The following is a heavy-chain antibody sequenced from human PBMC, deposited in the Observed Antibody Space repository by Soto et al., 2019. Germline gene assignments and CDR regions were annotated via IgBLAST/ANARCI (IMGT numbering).Heavy chain of an antibody. V-gene: IGHV1-69*08. CDR2: IIPILGIA. J-gene: IGHJ5*02. CDR1: GGTFSSYT. D-gene: IGHD3-9*01. Sequence: QVQLVQSGAEVKKPGSSVKVSCKASGGTFSSYTISWVRQAPGQGLEWMGRIIPILGIANYAQKFQGRVTISADKSTSTANMERSSLRSEDTAVYYCARDAYDILTGYYRAGRTDGDNWFDPWGQGTLVTVSS. CDR3: ARDAYDILTGYYRAGRTDGDNWFDP.